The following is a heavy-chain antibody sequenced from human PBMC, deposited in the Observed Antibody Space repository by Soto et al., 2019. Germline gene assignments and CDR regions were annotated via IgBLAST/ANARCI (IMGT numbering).Heavy chain of an antibody. D-gene: IGHD5-12*01. CDR2: LSRGGGST. V-gene: IGHV3-23*01. CDR1: GFTFSSHG. Sequence: EAQLLESGGGSVQPGGSLRLSCAASGFTFSSHGMSWIRQAPGKGLEWISGLSRGGGSTYYVDSVKGRFTISRDNAKNTLDLIIKSLSVEDTALYYCARDGQYRTDGFDIWGQGTMVTVSS. J-gene: IGHJ3*02. CDR3: ARDGQYRTDGFDI.